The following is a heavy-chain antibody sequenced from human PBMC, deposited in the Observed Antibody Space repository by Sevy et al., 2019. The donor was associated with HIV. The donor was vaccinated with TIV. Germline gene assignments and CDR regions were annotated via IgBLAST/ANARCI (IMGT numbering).Heavy chain of an antibody. CDR2: IKQDAGQK. Sequence: GESLKISCAASGFTVSKYWMGWVRQAPGKGLEWVANIKQDAGQKYYVDSVKGRFTISRDNAKNSLYLQMNSLRAEDTAVYFCARDDGNYYFHYWGQGTLVTVSS. V-gene: IGHV3-7*01. J-gene: IGHJ4*02. D-gene: IGHD1-7*01. CDR1: GFTVSKYW. CDR3: ARDDGNYYFHY.